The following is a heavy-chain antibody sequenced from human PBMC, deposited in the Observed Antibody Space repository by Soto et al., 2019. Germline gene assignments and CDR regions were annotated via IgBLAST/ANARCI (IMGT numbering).Heavy chain of an antibody. J-gene: IGHJ6*02. Sequence: GGSLRLSCAASGFTFTNYAMSRVRQAPGKGLEWVSTLSGSGGSTYYADSVKGRFTVSRDTSKNTLYLQMNSLRAEDTAVYYCAKDIEDYDFWSGPSSMDVWGRGTTVTVSS. D-gene: IGHD3-3*01. CDR3: AKDIEDYDFWSGPSSMDV. V-gene: IGHV3-23*01. CDR2: LSGSGGST. CDR1: GFTFTNYA.